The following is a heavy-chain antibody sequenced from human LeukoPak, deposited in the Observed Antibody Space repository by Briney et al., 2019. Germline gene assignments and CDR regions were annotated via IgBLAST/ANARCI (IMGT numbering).Heavy chain of an antibody. CDR2: INPENGYT. CDR3: AIGYNWNDGLDF. V-gene: IGHV1-2*02. J-gene: IGHJ4*02. CDR1: GYTFTFYY. D-gene: IGHD1-1*01. Sequence: ASVKVSCKASGYTFTFYYIHWVRQAPGQRLEWMGWINPENGYTKSAQRFQGRVTMTRDSSISTGYMTLSRLRSDDTAVYYCAIGYNWNDGLDFWGQGALVTVSS.